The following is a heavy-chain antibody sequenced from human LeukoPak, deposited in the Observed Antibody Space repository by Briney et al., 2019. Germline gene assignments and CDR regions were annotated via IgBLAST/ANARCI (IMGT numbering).Heavy chain of an antibody. CDR1: GGSISSGGYY. CDR2: INYSGST. V-gene: IGHV4-31*03. J-gene: IGHJ5*02. Sequence: SETLSLTCTVSGGSISSGGYYWSWIRQHPGKGLEWNGYINYSGSTYYNPSLKSRVTISVDTSKNQFSLKLSSVTAADTAVYYCARVRLLWFGELTGMDWFDPWGQGTLVTVSS. D-gene: IGHD3-10*01. CDR3: ARVRLLWFGELTGMDWFDP.